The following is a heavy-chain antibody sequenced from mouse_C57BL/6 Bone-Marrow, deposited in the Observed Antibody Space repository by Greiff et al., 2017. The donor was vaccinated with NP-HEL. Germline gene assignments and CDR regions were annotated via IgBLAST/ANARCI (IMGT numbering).Heavy chain of an antibody. J-gene: IGHJ1*03. D-gene: IGHD1-1*01. CDR1: GYTFTSYW. Sequence: QVQLQQSGAELVRPGSSVKLSCKASGYTFTSYWMHWVKQRPIQGLEWIGNIDPSDSETHYNQKFKDKATLTVDKSSSTAYMQLSSLTYEDSAVYYCVRWSTGVFRYSEVCGTGSTRTASS. CDR2: IDPSDSET. CDR3: VRWSTGVFRYSEV. V-gene: IGHV1-52*01.